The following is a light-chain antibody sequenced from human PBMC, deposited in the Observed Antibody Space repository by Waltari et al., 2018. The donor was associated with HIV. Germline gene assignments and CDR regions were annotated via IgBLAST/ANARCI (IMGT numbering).Light chain of an antibody. V-gene: IGLV2-14*03. CDR3: ALFTDDSTLL. J-gene: IGLJ3*02. CDR1: DNDFDVYNF. CDR2: DVD. Sequence: SAVTQPASVSGLPGQPLTISFTGYDNDFDVYNFVSWYQQPTGKLPRVILYDVDSRASGIPARFSGSRSGHTASLNISGLRAEDEADYYCALFTDDSTLLFGGGTKVTVL.